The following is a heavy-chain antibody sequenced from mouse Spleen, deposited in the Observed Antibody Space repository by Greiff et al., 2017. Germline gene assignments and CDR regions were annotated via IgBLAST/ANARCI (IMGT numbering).Heavy chain of an antibody. V-gene: IGHV5-6-2*01. CDR2: INSNGGST. Sequence: EVQVVESGGGLVKPGGSLKLSCAASGFTFSSYAMSWVRQTPEKRLEWVASINSNGGSTYYPDTVKDRFTISRDNAKNTLYLQMSSLRSEDTALYYCARHWDYCDGGFAYWGQGTLVTVSA. J-gene: IGHJ3*01. D-gene: IGHD1-1*01. CDR3: ARHWDYCDGGFAY. CDR1: GFTFSSYA.